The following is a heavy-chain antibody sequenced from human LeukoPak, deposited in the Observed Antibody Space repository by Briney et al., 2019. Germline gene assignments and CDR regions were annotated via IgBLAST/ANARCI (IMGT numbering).Heavy chain of an antibody. D-gene: IGHD2-15*01. V-gene: IGHV3-23*01. J-gene: IGHJ3*02. CDR1: GFTFSRYS. CDR2: ISGSGGST. CDR3: AKETVVVVAATPDAFDI. Sequence: GGSLRLSCAVSGFTFSRYSMNWVRQAPGKGLEWVSGISGSGGSTHYADSVKDRFTISRDNSKNTLYLQMNSLRAEDTAVYYCAKETVVVVAATPDAFDIWGQGTMVTVSS.